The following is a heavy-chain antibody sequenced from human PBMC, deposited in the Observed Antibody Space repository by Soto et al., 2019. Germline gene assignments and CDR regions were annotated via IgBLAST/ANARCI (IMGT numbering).Heavy chain of an antibody. Sequence: QITLKESGPTLVKPTQTLTLTCTFSGFSLTTRGVGVGWIRQPPGKALECLALIYWDDDKRYSPSLQRRHSITHDTPKNSVALTVTNVDPLDTATYYCARIPNYYKYDLFDPWGQGTLVSVSS. CDR3: ARIPNYYKYDLFDP. J-gene: IGHJ5*02. V-gene: IGHV2-5*02. CDR2: IYWDDDK. D-gene: IGHD3-10*01. CDR1: GFSLTTRGVG.